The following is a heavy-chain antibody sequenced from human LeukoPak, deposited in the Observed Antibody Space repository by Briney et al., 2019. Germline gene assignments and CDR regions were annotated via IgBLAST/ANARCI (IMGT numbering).Heavy chain of an antibody. CDR2: ISGSGGST. J-gene: IGHJ4*02. CDR3: AKENYGSGSYYSY. CDR1: GFTFSSYG. V-gene: IGHV3-23*01. D-gene: IGHD3-10*01. Sequence: PGGSLRLSCAAPGFTFSSYGMSWVRQAPGKGLEWVSAISGSGGSTYYADPVKGRFTISRDNSKNTLYLQMNSLRAEDTAVYYCAKENYGSGSYYSYWGQGTLVTVSS.